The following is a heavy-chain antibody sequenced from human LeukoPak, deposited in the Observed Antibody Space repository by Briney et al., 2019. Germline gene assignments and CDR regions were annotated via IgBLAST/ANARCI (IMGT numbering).Heavy chain of an antibody. CDR2: IKQDGSEK. J-gene: IGHJ4*02. Sequence: GGSLRLSCAASGFTFSSYWMSWVRQAPGKGLERVANIKQDGSEKYYVDSVKGRFTISRDNAKHSLFLQMNSLRDEDTAVYYCARTSKSGRYSPGDYWGRGTLVSVSS. CDR1: GFTFSSYW. CDR3: ARTSKSGRYSPGDY. D-gene: IGHD1-26*01. V-gene: IGHV3-7*01.